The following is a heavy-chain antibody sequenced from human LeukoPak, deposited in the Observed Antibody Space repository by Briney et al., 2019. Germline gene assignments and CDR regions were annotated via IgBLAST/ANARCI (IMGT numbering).Heavy chain of an antibody. CDR3: AKAGVCSGGSCSPRYYYYMDV. Sequence: GGSLRLSCAASGFTFSSYAMSWVRQAPGKGLEWVSAISGSGGSTYYADSVKGRFTISRDNSKNTLYLQMNSLRAEDTAVYYCAKAGVCSGGSCSPRYYYYMDVWGKGTTVTVSS. CDR2: ISGSGGST. J-gene: IGHJ6*03. V-gene: IGHV3-23*01. CDR1: GFTFSSYA. D-gene: IGHD2-15*01.